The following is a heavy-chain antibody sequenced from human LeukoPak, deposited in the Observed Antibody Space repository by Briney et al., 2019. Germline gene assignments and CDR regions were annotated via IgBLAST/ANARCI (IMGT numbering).Heavy chain of an antibody. J-gene: IGHJ4*02. CDR1: GLTFSSYA. D-gene: IGHD3-10*01. CDR2: IGGSDGST. V-gene: IGHV3-23*01. Sequence: PGGSLRPSCAASGLTFSSYAMSWVRQAPGKGLEWVSGIGGSDGSTFYADSVKGRFTISRDNSKNTLFLQMNSLRAEDTAVYYCAKDLKIRGVTAFDYWGQGTLVTVSS. CDR3: AKDLKIRGVTAFDY.